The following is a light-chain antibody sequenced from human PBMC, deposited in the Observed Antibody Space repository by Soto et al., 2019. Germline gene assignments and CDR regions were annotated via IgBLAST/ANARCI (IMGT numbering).Light chain of an antibody. CDR1: SSNIGTSF. Sequence: QSVLTQPPSVSAAPGQRVTISCSGSSSNIGTSFVSWYQQLPGTVPKLLMYENNKRPSGIPDRFSGSKSATSATLDITGLRTGDEADYYCGAWDDSVGTYVFGTGTKVTVL. J-gene: IGLJ1*01. V-gene: IGLV1-51*02. CDR2: ENN. CDR3: GAWDDSVGTYV.